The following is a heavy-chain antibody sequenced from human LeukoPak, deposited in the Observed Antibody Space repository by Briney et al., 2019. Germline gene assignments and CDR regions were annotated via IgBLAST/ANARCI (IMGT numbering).Heavy chain of an antibody. Sequence: GGSLRLSCAASGFTFSSYSMNWVRQAPGKGLEWVSSISSSSSYIYYADSVKGRFTISRDNAKNSLYLQMNSLRAEDTAVYYCARAQGSWSYYARIAGDWGQGTLVTVSS. V-gene: IGHV3-21*01. D-gene: IGHD3-10*01. CDR2: ISSSSSYI. J-gene: IGHJ4*02. CDR1: GFTFSSYS. CDR3: ARAQGSWSYYARIAGD.